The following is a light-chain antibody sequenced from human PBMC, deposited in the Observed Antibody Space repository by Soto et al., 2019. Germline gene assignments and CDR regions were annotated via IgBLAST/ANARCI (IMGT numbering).Light chain of an antibody. CDR1: QGISRY. CDR3: QMYYSAPQT. J-gene: IGKJ1*01. CDR2: AAS. Sequence: DIQMTQSPSSLSASVGDRVTITCRASQGISRYLAWYQQKPGKVPKLLIYAASTLQSGVPSRFSGSGSGTDFTLTISSLQPEDGATYYCQMYYSAPQTFGQGPKVEI. V-gene: IGKV1-27*01.